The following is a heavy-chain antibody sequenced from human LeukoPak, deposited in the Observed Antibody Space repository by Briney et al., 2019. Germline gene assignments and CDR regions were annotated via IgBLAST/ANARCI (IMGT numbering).Heavy chain of an antibody. Sequence: YPGGTLRLSCAASGFTFSSYSMNWVRQAPGKGLEWVSYISSSSGTIYYADSVKDRFTISRDNAKNSLYLQMNSLRAEDTAVYYCARDWTEAIPYYDFWSGYPNWFDPWGQGTLVTVSS. CDR1: GFTFSSYS. CDR2: ISSSSGTI. CDR3: ARDWTEAIPYYDFWSGYPNWFDP. V-gene: IGHV3-48*01. D-gene: IGHD3-3*01. J-gene: IGHJ5*02.